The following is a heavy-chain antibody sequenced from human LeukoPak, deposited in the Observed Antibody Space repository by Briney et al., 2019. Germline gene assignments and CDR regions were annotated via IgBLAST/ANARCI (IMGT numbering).Heavy chain of an antibody. CDR1: GYTFTGYY. D-gene: IGHD4-23*01. CDR2: INPNSGGT. Sequence: ASVKVSCKASGYTFTGYYMHWVRQAPGQGLEWMGWINPNSGGTNYAQKFQGRVTMTRDTSISTAYMELSRLRSDDTAVYYCARDRVGTHGYYYYYMDVWGKGTTVTVSS. V-gene: IGHV1-2*02. CDR3: ARDRVGTHGYYYYYMDV. J-gene: IGHJ6*03.